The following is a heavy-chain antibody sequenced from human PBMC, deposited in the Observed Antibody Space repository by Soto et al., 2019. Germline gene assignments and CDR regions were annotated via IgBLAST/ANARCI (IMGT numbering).Heavy chain of an antibody. D-gene: IGHD6-6*01. CDR1: GFPFSMSA. CDR2: TGLNGRTT. CDR3: ATVHSTSRSFDY. J-gene: IGHJ4*02. Sequence: GGSLRLSCAASGFPFSMSAMTWVRQAPGKGLEWVSTTGLNGRTTYYADSVKGRFTVSRDNTKNTLDLQMASLRAEDTAVYYCATVHSTSRSFDYWGKGTLVTVSS. V-gene: IGHV3-23*01.